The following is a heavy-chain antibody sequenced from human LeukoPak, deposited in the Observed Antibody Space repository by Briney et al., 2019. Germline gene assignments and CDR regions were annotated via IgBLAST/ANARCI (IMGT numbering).Heavy chain of an antibody. CDR2: VNSNNGDT. J-gene: IGHJ5*02. CDR3: MRGQPETSTT. V-gene: IGHV1-8*01. CDR1: GYAFTNHD. D-gene: IGHD5/OR15-5a*01. Sequence: ASVKVSCKASGYAFTNHDINWVRLASGQGLEWMGWVNSNNGDTGYAQKFQGRVTMTRDTSISTAYMELSSLTSEDTGVYYCMRGQPETSTTWGQGSLVTVSS.